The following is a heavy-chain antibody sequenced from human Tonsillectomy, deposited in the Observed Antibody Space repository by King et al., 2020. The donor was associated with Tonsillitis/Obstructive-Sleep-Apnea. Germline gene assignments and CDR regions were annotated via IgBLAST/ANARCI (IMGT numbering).Heavy chain of an antibody. CDR1: GGSISYYF. Sequence: VQLQESGPGLVKPSETLSLTCTVSGGSISYYFWSWIRQPPGKGLELIGYIYYSGGTNYSPSLKSRVTISVDTSKSQFSLKLGSVTAADTAVYYCARGVPYQRLHYYVDVWEKGT. CDR3: ARGVPYQRLHYYVDV. CDR2: IYYSGGT. D-gene: IGHD2-2*01. V-gene: IGHV4-59*01. J-gene: IGHJ6*03.